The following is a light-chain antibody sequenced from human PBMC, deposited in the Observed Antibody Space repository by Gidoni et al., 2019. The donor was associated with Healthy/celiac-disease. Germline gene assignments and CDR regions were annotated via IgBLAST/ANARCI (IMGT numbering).Light chain of an antibody. V-gene: IGKV1-5*03. CDR3: QQYNSYSRT. CDR2: KAS. J-gene: IGKJ1*01. CDR1: QSISSW. Sequence: DIQMTQSPSTLSAYVGDRVPIPCRASQSISSWLAWYQQKPGKAPKLLIYKASSLESGVPSRFSGSGSGTEFTLTISSLQPDDFATYYCQQYNSYSRTFGQXTKVEIK.